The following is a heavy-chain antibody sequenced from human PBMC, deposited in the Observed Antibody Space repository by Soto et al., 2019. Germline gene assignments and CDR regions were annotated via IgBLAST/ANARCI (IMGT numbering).Heavy chain of an antibody. J-gene: IGHJ4*02. D-gene: IGHD1-26*01. CDR2: IHYSGTT. CDR3: ARDHGIVEPGRDY. CDR1: GGSMSSYY. V-gene: IGHV4-59*01. Sequence: SETLSLTCTVSGGSMSSYYWSWIRQPPGKGLEWIGYIHYSGTTTYNPSLKSRVTISIDTSKNQFSLTLNSVTAADTAVYYCARDHGIVEPGRDYWGQGTLVTVSS.